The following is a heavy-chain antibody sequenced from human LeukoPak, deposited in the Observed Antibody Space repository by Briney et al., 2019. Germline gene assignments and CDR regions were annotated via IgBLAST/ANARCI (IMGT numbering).Heavy chain of an antibody. Sequence: PGRSLRLSCAASGFTFSTYAMHWVRQAPGKVLEYVSSITSNGDNTFYASSVKGRFTISRDNSKNTLYLQMGSLRAEDMAVYYCARDRSGSGDYWGQGTLVTVSS. CDR1: GFTFSTYA. D-gene: IGHD2-15*01. J-gene: IGHJ4*02. CDR3: ARDRSGSGDY. V-gene: IGHV3-64*01. CDR2: ITSNGDNT.